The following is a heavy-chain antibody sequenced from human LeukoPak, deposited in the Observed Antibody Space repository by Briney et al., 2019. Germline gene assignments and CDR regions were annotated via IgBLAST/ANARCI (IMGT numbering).Heavy chain of an antibody. D-gene: IGHD4-17*01. CDR3: ARDTTLEPGDPVYFDY. CDR2: IGTYGGDT. J-gene: IGHJ4*02. CDR1: TSR. V-gene: IGHV1-18*01. Sequence: ASVKVSCKATSRISWVRQAPGQGLEWMGWIGTYGGDTYYAQKFQGRITVTTDTSTSTVYMELRNLRSDDTAVYYCARDTTLEPGDPVYFDYWGQGTLVTVSS.